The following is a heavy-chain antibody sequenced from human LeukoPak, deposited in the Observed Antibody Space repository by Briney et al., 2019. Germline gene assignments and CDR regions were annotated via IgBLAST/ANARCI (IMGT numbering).Heavy chain of an antibody. V-gene: IGHV3-7*01. D-gene: IGHD6-19*01. CDR3: AKDRSGQWLGYFDY. CDR1: GFTFSSYW. CDR2: IKQDGSEK. Sequence: GGSLRLSCAASGFTFSSYWMSWVRQAPGKGLEWVANIKQDGSEKYYVDSVKGRFTISRYNAKNSLYLQMNSLRAEDTAVYYCAKDRSGQWLGYFDYWGQGTLVTVSS. J-gene: IGHJ4*02.